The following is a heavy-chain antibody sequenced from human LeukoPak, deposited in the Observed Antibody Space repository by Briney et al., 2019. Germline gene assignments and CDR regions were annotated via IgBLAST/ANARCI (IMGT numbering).Heavy chain of an antibody. Sequence: PWETLSLTCTVSGGSVSSGSYYWSWIRQPPGKGPEWIGYIYSSETTEYKPSLKSRVTISAGTSKNQFSLKLASVTAADTAIYYCARRNDFDIWGQGTMVTVSS. CDR3: ARRNDFDI. J-gene: IGHJ3*02. CDR2: IYSSETT. CDR1: GGSVSSGSYY. V-gene: IGHV4-61*01.